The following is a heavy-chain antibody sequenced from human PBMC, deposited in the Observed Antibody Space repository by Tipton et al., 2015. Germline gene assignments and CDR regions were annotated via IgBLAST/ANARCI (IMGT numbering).Heavy chain of an antibody. CDR1: SDSVSKNF. V-gene: IGHV4-59*02. Sequence: TMSITCTVSSDSVSKNFWSWIRQPPGKELEWIGYIQYSESTNYNPSLKSRVTISVDSSNTQLSLKLRSVTAADTAVYYCARDLEHGMDVWVQGTTVTVS. CDR2: IQYSEST. J-gene: IGHJ6*02. CDR3: ARDLEHGMDV.